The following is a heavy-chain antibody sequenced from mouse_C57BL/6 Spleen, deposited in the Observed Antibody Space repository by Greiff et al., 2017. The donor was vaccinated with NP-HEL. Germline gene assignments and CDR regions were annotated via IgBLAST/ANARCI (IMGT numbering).Heavy chain of an antibody. D-gene: IGHD1-1*01. CDR2: INPNNGGT. V-gene: IGHV1-18*01. Sequence: EVQLQQSGPELVKPGASVKIPCKASGYTFTDYNMDWVKQSHGKSLEWIGDINPNNGGTIYNQKFKGKATLTVDKSSSTAYMELRSLTSEDTAVYYCARNYYGSSYLAYWGQGTLVTVSA. J-gene: IGHJ3*01. CDR3: ARNYYGSSYLAY. CDR1: GYTFTDYN.